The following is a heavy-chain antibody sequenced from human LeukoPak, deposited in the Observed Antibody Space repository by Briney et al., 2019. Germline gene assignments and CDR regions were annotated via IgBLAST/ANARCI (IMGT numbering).Heavy chain of an antibody. CDR2: IRGKTNSYAT. CDR3: ARKAY. J-gene: IGHJ4*02. Sequence: GGSLRLSCAASGFTFSDSAMNWVRHASGKGLEWVGHIRGKTNSYATAYAASVRGRFTISRDDSKNTAYLQMNSLKTEDTAVYYCARKAYWGQGTLVTVSS. CDR1: GFTFSDSA. V-gene: IGHV3-73*01.